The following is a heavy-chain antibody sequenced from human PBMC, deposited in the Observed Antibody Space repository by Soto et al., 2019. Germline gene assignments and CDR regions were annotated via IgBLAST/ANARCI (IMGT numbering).Heavy chain of an antibody. D-gene: IGHD3-22*01. Sequence: QVQLVESGGGVVQPGRSLRLSCAASGFTFSSYAMHWVRQAPGKGLVGVAVISYDGSNKYYADSVKGRFTISRDNSQNTLYLQMNSLRAEDTAVYYCAKDGRRLIMIEVPAYWGQGTMFTFSS. CDR3: AKDGRRLIMIEVPAY. CDR2: ISYDGSNK. J-gene: IGHJ4*02. V-gene: IGHV3-30*04. CDR1: GFTFSSYA.